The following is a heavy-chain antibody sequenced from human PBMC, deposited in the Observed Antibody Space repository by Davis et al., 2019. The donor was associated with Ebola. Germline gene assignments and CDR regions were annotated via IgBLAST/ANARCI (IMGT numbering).Heavy chain of an antibody. J-gene: IGHJ5*02. V-gene: IGHV1-69*13. D-gene: IGHD6-13*01. CDR3: ARERAAAGSLVGWFDP. CDR2: IIPIFGTA. CDR1: GYTFTSYD. Sequence: SVKVSCKASGYTFTSYDINWVRQAPGQGLEWMGGIIPIFGTANYAQKFQGRVTITADESTSTAYMELSSLRSEDTAVYYCARERAAAGSLVGWFDPWGQGTLVTVSS.